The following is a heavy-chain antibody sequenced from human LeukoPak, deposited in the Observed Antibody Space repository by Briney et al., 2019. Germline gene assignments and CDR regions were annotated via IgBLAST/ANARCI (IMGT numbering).Heavy chain of an antibody. CDR1: GFTFSSYS. Sequence: GGSLRLSCAASGFTFSSYSINWVRQAPGKGLEWVSSISSISTYIYYADPLKGRFTISRDNAKNSLYLQMNSLRAEDTGVYYCARLIAAAGNEGFYFDYWGQGTLVTVSS. V-gene: IGHV3-21*01. CDR3: ARLIAAAGNEGFYFDY. D-gene: IGHD6-13*01. J-gene: IGHJ4*02. CDR2: ISSISTYI.